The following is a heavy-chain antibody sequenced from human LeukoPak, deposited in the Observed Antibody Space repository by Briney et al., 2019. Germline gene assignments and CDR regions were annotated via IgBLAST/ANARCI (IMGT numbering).Heavy chain of an antibody. J-gene: IGHJ4*02. CDR1: GFTFSNAW. D-gene: IGHD5-12*01. CDR2: IKSKTDGGTT. V-gene: IGHV3-15*01. CDR3: TRDIVATMGLDY. Sequence: GGSLRLSCAASGFTFSNAWMSWVRQAPGKGLEWVGRIKSKTDGGTTDYAAPVKGRFTISRDDSKNTLYLQMNSLKTEDTAVYYCTRDIVATMGLDYWGQGTLVTVSS.